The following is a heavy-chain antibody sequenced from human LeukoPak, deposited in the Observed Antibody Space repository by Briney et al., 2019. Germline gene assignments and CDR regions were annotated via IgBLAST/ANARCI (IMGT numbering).Heavy chain of an antibody. CDR3: ARDDRDRLGEYYYDSSGSFDY. CDR2: ISAYNGNT. J-gene: IGHJ4*02. V-gene: IGHV1-18*01. Sequence: ASVKVSCKASGYTFTSYGISWVRQAPGQGLEWMGWISAYNGNTNYAQKLQGRVTMTTDTSTSTAYMELRSLRSDDTAVYYCARDDRDRLGEYYYDSSGSFDYWGQGTLVTVSS. CDR1: GYTFTSYG. D-gene: IGHD3-22*01.